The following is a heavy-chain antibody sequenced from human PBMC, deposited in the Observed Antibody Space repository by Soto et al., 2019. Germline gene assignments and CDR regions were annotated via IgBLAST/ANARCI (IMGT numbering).Heavy chain of an antibody. Sequence: QVQLQESGPGLVKPSGTLSLTCAVSGGSISSSHWWNWVRQTPRGGLEWIGKIYHGGTTNYNPSLKNRVTISVDKSKNQFSLKLTSVTAADTAVYYCVSSLNYDFWRDGGRHFYFDYWGRGILATVSS. CDR1: GGSISSSHW. D-gene: IGHD3-3*01. CDR3: VSSLNYDFWRDGGRHFYFDY. J-gene: IGHJ4*02. V-gene: IGHV4-4*02. CDR2: IYHGGTT.